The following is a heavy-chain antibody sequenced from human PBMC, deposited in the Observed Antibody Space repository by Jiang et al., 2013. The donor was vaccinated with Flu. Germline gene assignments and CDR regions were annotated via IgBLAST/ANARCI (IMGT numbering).Heavy chain of an antibody. V-gene: IGHV4-34*01. D-gene: IGHD6-19*01. CDR1: GGSFSGYY. CDR2: INHSGST. J-gene: IGHJ6*04. CDR3: ARVFSGWSHYYYGMDV. Sequence: LLKPSETLSLTCAVYGGSFSGYYWSWIRQPPGKGLEWIGEINHSGSTNYNPSLKSRVTISVDTSKNQFSLKLSSVTAADTAVYYCARVFSGWSHYYYGMDVWAKGPRSPSPQ.